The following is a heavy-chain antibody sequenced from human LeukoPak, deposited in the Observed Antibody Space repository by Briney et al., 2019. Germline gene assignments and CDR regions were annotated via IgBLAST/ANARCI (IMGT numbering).Heavy chain of an antibody. CDR3: ARDRGYCRGTTCYAYYFDS. Sequence: GGSLRFSCAASGFTFDDYAMHWVRQAPGKGLEWVSGISWNSGSIGYADSVKGRFTISRDNAKNSLYLQMNSLRAEDTAVYYCARDRGYCRGTTCYAYYFDSWGQGTLVTVSS. V-gene: IGHV3-9*01. CDR1: GFTFDDYA. D-gene: IGHD2-2*01. J-gene: IGHJ4*02. CDR2: ISWNSGSI.